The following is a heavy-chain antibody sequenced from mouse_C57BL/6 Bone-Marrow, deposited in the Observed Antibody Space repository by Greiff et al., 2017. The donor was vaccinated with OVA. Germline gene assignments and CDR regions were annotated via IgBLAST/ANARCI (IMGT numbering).Heavy chain of an antibody. Sequence: QVQLQQPGAELVMPGASVKLSCKASGYTFTSYWMHWVKQRPGQGLEWIGAIDPSDSYTNYNQKFKGKSTLTVDKSSSTAYMQLSSLTSEDSAVYYCARGNRLDYWGQGTTRTVSA. V-gene: IGHV1-69*01. D-gene: IGHD6-1*01. CDR3: ARGNRLDY. CDR1: GYTFTSYW. CDR2: IDPSDSYT. J-gene: IGHJ2*01.